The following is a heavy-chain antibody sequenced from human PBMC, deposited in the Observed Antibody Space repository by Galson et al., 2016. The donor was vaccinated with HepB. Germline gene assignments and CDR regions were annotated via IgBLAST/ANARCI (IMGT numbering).Heavy chain of an antibody. CDR2: TSSDGSNK. CDR1: GFTFSSYG. V-gene: IGHV3-30*18. J-gene: IGHJ4*02. CDR3: AKVSDEYYFDY. Sequence: SLRLSCAASGFTFSSYGMHWVRQAPGRGPEWVAVTSSDGSNKHYADSVKGRFTISRDNSKKTLYLQMNSLRAEDTAVYYCAKVSDEYYFDYWGQGTLVTVSS.